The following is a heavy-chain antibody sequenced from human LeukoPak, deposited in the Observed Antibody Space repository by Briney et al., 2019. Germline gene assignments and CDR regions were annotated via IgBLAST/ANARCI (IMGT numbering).Heavy chain of an antibody. CDR3: ARDNPADGYYYGMDV. CDR1: GIHLKNHG. Sequence: PGGSLEISLATSGIHLKNHGMDLGPPGPGKGPGWGGGIRYDGSNKYYAGSGKGRFTISRDNSKNTLYLQMNSLRAEDTAVYYCARDNPADGYYYGMDVWGKGTTVTVSS. D-gene: IGHD1-14*01. CDR2: IRYDGSNK. J-gene: IGHJ6*04. V-gene: IGHV3-33*01.